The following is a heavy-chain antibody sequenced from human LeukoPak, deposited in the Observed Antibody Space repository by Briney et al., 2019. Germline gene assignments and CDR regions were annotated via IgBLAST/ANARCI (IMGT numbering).Heavy chain of an antibody. CDR3: ARGGSSSRIDFDI. CDR2: INAGNGNT. V-gene: IGHV1-3*01. D-gene: IGHD6-13*01. CDR1: GYTFTSYA. J-gene: IGHJ3*02. Sequence: ASVKVSCKASGYTFTSYALHWVRQAPGQRLEWMGWINAGNGNTKYSQKFQGRVTITRDTSASTAYMELSSLRSEDTAVYYCARGGSSSRIDFDIWGQGTMVTVSS.